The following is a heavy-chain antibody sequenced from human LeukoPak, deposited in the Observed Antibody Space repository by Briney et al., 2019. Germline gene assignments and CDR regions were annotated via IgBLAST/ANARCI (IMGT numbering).Heavy chain of an antibody. Sequence: ASVKVSCKASGYTFTSYDINWVRQATGQGLEWMGWMNPNSGNTGYAQKFQGRVTMTRNTSISTAYMELSSLRFEDTAVYYCARVRGYCSSTSCPRRNWFDPWGQGTLVTVSS. CDR2: MNPNSGNT. V-gene: IGHV1-8*01. J-gene: IGHJ5*02. D-gene: IGHD2-2*01. CDR3: ARVRGYCSSTSCPRRNWFDP. CDR1: GYTFTSYD.